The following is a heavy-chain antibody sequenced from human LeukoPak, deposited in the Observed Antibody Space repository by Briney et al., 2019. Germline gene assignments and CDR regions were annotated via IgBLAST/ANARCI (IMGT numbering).Heavy chain of an antibody. CDR2: ILPKSGGT. J-gene: IGHJ4*02. CDR3: ARERGVGDSAFDY. Sequence: ASMKVSCKASGYTFSDYYIHWVRQAPGQGLEWVGRILPKSGGTTYAQKFQGRVTVTRDTSIGTAYMELSRLTSDDTAVYYCARERGVGDSAFDYWGQGSLVTVSS. V-gene: IGHV1-2*06. CDR1: GYTFSDYY. D-gene: IGHD2-8*01.